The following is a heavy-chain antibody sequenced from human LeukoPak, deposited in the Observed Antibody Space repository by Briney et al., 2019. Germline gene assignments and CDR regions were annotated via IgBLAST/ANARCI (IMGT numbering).Heavy chain of an antibody. CDR2: IWYDGSNK. J-gene: IGHJ4*02. Sequence: SGRSLRLSCAASGFTLSNYDMHWVRQAPGKGLEWVAVIWYDGSNKYYADSVKGRFTISRDNSKNTLYLQMNSLRAEDTAVYYCARGGTYFDYWGQGTLVTVSS. CDR1: GFTLSNYD. V-gene: IGHV3-33*01. CDR3: ARGGTYFDY. D-gene: IGHD1-1*01.